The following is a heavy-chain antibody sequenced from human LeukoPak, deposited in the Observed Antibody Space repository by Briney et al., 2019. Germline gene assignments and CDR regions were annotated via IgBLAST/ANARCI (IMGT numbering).Heavy chain of an antibody. CDR3: ARNFYGDAFDL. CDR1: GHTLTELS. V-gene: IGHV1-24*01. J-gene: IGHJ3*01. CDR2: FDPEDGET. D-gene: IGHD2/OR15-2a*01. Sequence: GASVKVSCKVSGHTLTELSMHWARQAPGKGLEWMGSFDPEDGETIYAQKFQGRVTFTRDTSITTAYMEVGSLRSDDTALYYCARNFYGDAFDLWGQGKMVTVSS.